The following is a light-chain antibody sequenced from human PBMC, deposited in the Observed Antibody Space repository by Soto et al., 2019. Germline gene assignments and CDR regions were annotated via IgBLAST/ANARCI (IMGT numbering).Light chain of an antibody. CDR2: GAS. CDR3: QQYENWPLT. V-gene: IGKV3-15*01. CDR1: QSVSSN. J-gene: IGKJ4*01. Sequence: EIVMTQSPATLSVSPGERATLSCRASQSVSSNLAWYQQRPGQAPRLLIYGASTRATGIPARFSGSRSGTEFTLSISSLQSEEFAVYHCQQYENWPLTVGGGTNVEIK.